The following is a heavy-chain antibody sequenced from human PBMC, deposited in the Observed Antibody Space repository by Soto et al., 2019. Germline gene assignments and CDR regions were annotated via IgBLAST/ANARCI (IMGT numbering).Heavy chain of an antibody. V-gene: IGHV4-39*01. CDR1: GCSISSSSYY. Sequence: PSETLSLTCTVSGCSISSSSYYWGWIRQPPGKGLEWIGSIYYSGSTYYNPSLKSRVTISVDTSKNQFSLKLSSVTAADTAVYYCARQLIYGYCSSTSCYKYYFDYWGQGTLVTVSS. CDR3: ARQLIYGYCSSTSCYKYYFDY. CDR2: IYYSGST. J-gene: IGHJ4*02. D-gene: IGHD2-2*02.